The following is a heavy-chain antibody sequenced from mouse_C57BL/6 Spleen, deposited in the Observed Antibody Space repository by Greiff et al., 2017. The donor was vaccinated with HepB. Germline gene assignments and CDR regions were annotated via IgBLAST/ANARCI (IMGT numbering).Heavy chain of an antibody. J-gene: IGHJ4*01. V-gene: IGHV2-2*01. CDR1: GFSLSSYG. CDR3: ARMRRYYGSDAMDY. CDR2: IWSGGST. Sequence: QWQLRQSGACLVQRSQSRSITCTVSGFSLSSYGVHWVRQTPGSGLEWLGVIWSGGSTDYNAAFISRLSISKDNSKSQVFFKMNSLQADDTAIYYCARMRRYYGSDAMDYWGQGTSVTVSS. D-gene: IGHD1-1*01.